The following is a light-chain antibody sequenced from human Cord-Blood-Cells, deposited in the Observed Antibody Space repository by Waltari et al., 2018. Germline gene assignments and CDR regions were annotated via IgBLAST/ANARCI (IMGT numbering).Light chain of an antibody. J-gene: IGLJ1*01. CDR1: SSDVGGYNY. CDR3: SSYAGSNNYV. CDR2: EVS. V-gene: IGLV2-8*01. Sequence: QSALTQPPPASASPGPSVTISCTGPSSDVGGYNYVSWYQQHPGKAPKLMIYEVSKRPSGVPDRFSGSKSGNTASLTVSGLQAEDEADYYCSSYAGSNNYVFGTGTKVTVL.